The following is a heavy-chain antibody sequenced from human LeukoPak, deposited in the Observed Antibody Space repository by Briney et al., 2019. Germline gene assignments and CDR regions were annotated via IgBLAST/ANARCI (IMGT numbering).Heavy chain of an antibody. CDR2: IYYSGST. V-gene: IGHV4-59*01. CDR3: ARSHSVWTSFDY. D-gene: IGHD3/OR15-3a*01. J-gene: IGHJ4*02. CDR1: RGTIITYY. Sequence: SETLSLTCTVSRGTIITYYWSWIRQPPGKGLEWIGYIYYSGSTNYNPSLKSRVTISVDTSKNQFSLKLSSVTAADTAVYYCARSHSVWTSFDYWGQGTLVTVSS.